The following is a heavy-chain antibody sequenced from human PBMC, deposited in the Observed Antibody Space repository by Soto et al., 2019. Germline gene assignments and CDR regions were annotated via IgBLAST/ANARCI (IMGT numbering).Heavy chain of an antibody. J-gene: IGHJ4*02. D-gene: IGHD2-15*01. CDR3: AGGYWSGGSCYALPVDY. CDR1: GYTFTSYG. CDR2: ISAYNGNT. V-gene: IGHV1-18*01. Sequence: ASVKVSCKASGYTFTSYGISWVRQAPGQGLEWMGWISAYNGNTNYAQKLQGRVTMTTDTSTSTAYMELRSLRSDDTAVYYCAGGYWSGGSCYALPVDYWGQGTLVTVSS.